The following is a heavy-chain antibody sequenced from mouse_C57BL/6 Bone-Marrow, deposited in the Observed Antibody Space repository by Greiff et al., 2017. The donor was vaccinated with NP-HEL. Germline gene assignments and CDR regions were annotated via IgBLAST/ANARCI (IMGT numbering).Heavy chain of an antibody. Sequence: VMLVESGPGLVAPSQSLSITYTVSGFSLTSYAISWVRQPPGKGLEWLGVIWTGGGTNYNSALKSRLSISKDNSKSQVFLKMNSLQTDDTARYYCARNFGGYYPFAYWGQGTLVTVSA. J-gene: IGHJ3*01. V-gene: IGHV2-9-1*01. D-gene: IGHD2-3*01. CDR1: GFSLTSYA. CDR2: IWTGGGT. CDR3: ARNFGGYYPFAY.